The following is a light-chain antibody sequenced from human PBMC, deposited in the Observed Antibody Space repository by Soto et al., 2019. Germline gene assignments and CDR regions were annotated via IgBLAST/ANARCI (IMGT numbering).Light chain of an antibody. J-gene: IGLJ1*01. CDR3: CSYVGATTYV. CDR2: EGI. Sequence: QSALTQPASVSGSPGQSITISCSGTSSNIGGCNVVSWYQQHPGKAPKVIVYEGIKRPSGVSDRFSGSTSGSMASLTISGLQAEDEAEYYCCSYVGATTYVFGSGTKVTVL. CDR1: SSNIGGCNV. V-gene: IGLV2-23*01.